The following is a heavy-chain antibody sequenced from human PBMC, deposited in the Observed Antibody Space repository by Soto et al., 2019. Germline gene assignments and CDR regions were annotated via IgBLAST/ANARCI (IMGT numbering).Heavy chain of an antibody. V-gene: IGHV3-30*18. Sequence: QVQLVESGGGVVQPGRSLRLSCAASGFTFSTYGMHWVRQAPGKGLEWVAVISFDGSNKFYADSVKGRFTISRDNSKTTLYLQMNSMRPEDTAVYFCAKDVDQWLVTLRNYGMECGGQGNTVTVSS. CDR3: AKDVDQWLVTLRNYGMEC. CDR2: ISFDGSNK. CDR1: GFTFSTYG. D-gene: IGHD6-19*01. J-gene: IGHJ6*02.